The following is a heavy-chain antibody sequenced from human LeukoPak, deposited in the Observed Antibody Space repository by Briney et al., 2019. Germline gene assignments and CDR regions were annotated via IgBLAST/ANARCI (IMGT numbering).Heavy chain of an antibody. Sequence: GGSLRLSCTASEFTFSSYSMNWVRQAPGKGLEWVSYITNSGNSKSYADSVKGRFTISRDNTKNSLYLQMNSLRDEDTAVYYCAGCQSSCYYTKWGQGTLVTVSS. CDR1: EFTFSSYS. V-gene: IGHV3-48*02. CDR3: AGCQSSCYYTK. D-gene: IGHD3-22*01. J-gene: IGHJ4*02. CDR2: ITNSGNSK.